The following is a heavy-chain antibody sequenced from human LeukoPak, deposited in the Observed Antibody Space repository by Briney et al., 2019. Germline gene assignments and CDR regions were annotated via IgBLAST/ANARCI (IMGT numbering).Heavy chain of an antibody. J-gene: IGHJ5*02. CDR1: GFTFSSYS. V-gene: IGHV3-21*01. Sequence: GGSLRLSCAASGFTFSSYSMNWVRQAPGKGLEWVSSISSSSSYIYYADSVKGRFTISRDNAKNSLYLQMNSLRAEDTAVYYCARLSPGSGWFDPWGQRTLVTVSS. CDR2: ISSSSSYI. D-gene: IGHD6-19*01. CDR3: ARLSPGSGWFDP.